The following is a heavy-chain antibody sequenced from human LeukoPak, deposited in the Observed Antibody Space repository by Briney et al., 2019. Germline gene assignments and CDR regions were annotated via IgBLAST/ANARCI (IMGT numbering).Heavy chain of an antibody. D-gene: IGHD1-1*01. CDR1: DFTFSTYG. V-gene: IGHV3-23*01. J-gene: IGHJ6*03. CDR2: IDYSGGST. Sequence: GGSLRLSCAASDFTFSTYGMSWVRQAPGKGLEWVSGIDYSGGSTYYADSVKGRFTISRDNSQNTLYLQVNSLRAEDTAVYYCAKSNGLEYYYYYMDVWGKGTTVTVSS. CDR3: AKSNGLEYYYYYMDV.